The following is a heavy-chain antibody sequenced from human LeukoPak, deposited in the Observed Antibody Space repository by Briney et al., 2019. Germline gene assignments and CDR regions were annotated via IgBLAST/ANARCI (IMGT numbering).Heavy chain of an antibody. CDR2: ISSSSSYI. CDR3: ARGTYYYDSSGYID. D-gene: IGHD3-22*01. V-gene: IGHV3-21*01. J-gene: IGHJ4*02. Sequence: GGSLRLSCAASGFTFSSYSMNWVRQAPGKGLEWVSSISSSSSYIYYADSVKGRFTISRDNAKNSLYLQMNSLRAEDTDVYYCARGTYYYDSSGYIDWGQGTLVTVSS. CDR1: GFTFSSYS.